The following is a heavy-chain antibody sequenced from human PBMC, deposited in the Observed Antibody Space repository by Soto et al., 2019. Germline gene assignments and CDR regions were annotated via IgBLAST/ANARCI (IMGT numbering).Heavy chain of an antibody. D-gene: IGHD1-26*01. V-gene: IGHV4-4*02. CDR2: IYHSGST. J-gene: IGHJ6*02. Sequence: QVQLQESGPGLVKPSGTLSLTCAVSGGSISSSNWWSWVRQPPGKGLEWIGEIYHSGSTNYNPSLKRRVTISVDKSKNQFSLKLSSVTAADAAVYYCARVSGSYYYGMDVWGQGTTVTVSS. CDR3: ARVSGSYYYGMDV. CDR1: GGSISSSNW.